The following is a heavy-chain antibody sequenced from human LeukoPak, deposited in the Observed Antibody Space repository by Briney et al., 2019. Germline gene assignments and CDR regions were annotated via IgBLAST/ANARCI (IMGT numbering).Heavy chain of an antibody. J-gene: IGHJ5*02. CDR2: INPNSGGT. Sequence: ASVKVSCKASGYTFTGYYMHWVRQAPGQGLEWMGWINPNSGGTNYAQKFQGRVTMTGDTSISTAYMELSRLRSDDTAVYYCARGPRVYSSSSDAFDPWGQGTLVTGSS. CDR1: GYTFTGYY. CDR3: ARGPRVYSSSSDAFDP. V-gene: IGHV1-2*02. D-gene: IGHD6-6*01.